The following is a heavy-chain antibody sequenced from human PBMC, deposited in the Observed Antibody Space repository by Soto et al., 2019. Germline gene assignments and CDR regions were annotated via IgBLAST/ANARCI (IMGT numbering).Heavy chain of an antibody. V-gene: IGHV3-23*01. CDR1: GFTFSSYA. CDR3: AKERSSGWSFDY. CDR2: ISGSGDST. Sequence: GGSLRLSCAASGFTFSSYAMNWVRQAPGKGLEWVSGISGSGDSTYYADSVKGRFTVSRDNSKNTLYLQMNSLRAEDTAVFYCAKERSSGWSFDYWGQGTLVTVSS. J-gene: IGHJ4*02. D-gene: IGHD6-19*01.